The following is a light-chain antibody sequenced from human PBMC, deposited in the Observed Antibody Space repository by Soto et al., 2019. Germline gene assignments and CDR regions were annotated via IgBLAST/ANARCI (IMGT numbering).Light chain of an antibody. CDR3: NSYTGSGIV. CDR2: EVS. J-gene: IGLJ1*01. Sequence: QSALTQPASVSGSPGQSITISCTGTSSDVGGYNYVSWYQHHPGKAPKLMIYEVSNRPSGVSYRFSGSKSGNTASLNISGLQDEDEADYYCNSYTGSGIVFGTGTKVTVL. V-gene: IGLV2-14*01. CDR1: SSDVGGYNY.